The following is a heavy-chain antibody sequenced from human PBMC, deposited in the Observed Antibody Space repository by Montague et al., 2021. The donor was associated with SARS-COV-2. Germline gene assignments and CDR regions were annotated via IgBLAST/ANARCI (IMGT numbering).Heavy chain of an antibody. J-gene: IGHJ3*02. CDR2: VNQSGTT. CDR1: GGSFSNYY. CDR3: ARGRRPVVVPSAGPAGRAFDI. V-gene: IGHV4-34*01. D-gene: IGHD2-21*01. Sequence: SETLSLTCAISGGSFSNYYWSWIRQPPGKGLEWIGEVNQSGTTIYNPSVKSGVTISEDTSKNQFYLRLNSVTAADTAVCYCARGRRPVVVPSAGPAGRAFDIWGQGTMVTVSS.